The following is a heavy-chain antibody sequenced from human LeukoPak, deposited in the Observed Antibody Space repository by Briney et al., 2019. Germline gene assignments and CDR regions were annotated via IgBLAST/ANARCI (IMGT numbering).Heavy chain of an antibody. V-gene: IGHV3-33*01. CDR1: GFTFSSYG. Sequence: PGGSLRLSCAASGFTFSSYGMHWVRQAPGKGLEWVAVIWYDGSNKYYADSVKGRFTISRDNSKNTLYLQMNSLRAEDTAVYYCARYDFILISYFDLWGRGALVTVSS. D-gene: IGHD3-3*01. CDR2: IWYDGSNK. J-gene: IGHJ2*01. CDR3: ARYDFILISYFDL.